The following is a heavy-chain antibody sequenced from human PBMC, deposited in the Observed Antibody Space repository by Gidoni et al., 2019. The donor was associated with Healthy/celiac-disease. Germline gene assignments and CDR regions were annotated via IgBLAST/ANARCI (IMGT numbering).Heavy chain of an antibody. V-gene: IGHV3-74*01. CDR2: INSAGSST. Sequence: EVQLVESGGGLVQPGGSLTLSCAAPGFTFRSYWVHWVRQAPGEGLLWVVRINSAGSSTSDADSVTGRFANSRDNANDTLYLQMNSLRAEDTAVFYCASAGCSSTCCYSFAFDIWGQGTMVTVSS. CDR3: ASAGCSSTCCYSFAFDI. D-gene: IGHD2-2*02. CDR1: GFTFRSYW. J-gene: IGHJ3*02.